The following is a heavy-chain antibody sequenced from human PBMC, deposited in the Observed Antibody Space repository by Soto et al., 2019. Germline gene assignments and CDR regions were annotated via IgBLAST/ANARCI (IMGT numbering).Heavy chain of an antibody. CDR3: ARGGSAAGTNLPVKAFDY. Sequence: ASVKVSCKASGYTFSDYYIHWVRQAPGQGLDWMGRINPNSGGTKYAPKFQGGVTMTRDKSITTAYMKLSRLRSGDTAVYYCARGGSAAGTNLPVKAFDYWGQGTLVTVSS. CDR2: INPNSGGT. D-gene: IGHD6-13*01. V-gene: IGHV1-2*06. CDR1: GYTFSDYY. J-gene: IGHJ4*02.